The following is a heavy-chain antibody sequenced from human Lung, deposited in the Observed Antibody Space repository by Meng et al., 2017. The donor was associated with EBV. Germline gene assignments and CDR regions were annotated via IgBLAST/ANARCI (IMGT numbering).Heavy chain of an antibody. CDR3: ARALFDYYDSSGYYDY. J-gene: IGHJ4*02. CDR2: INHSGST. Sequence: QVPVQASVPGLVKPSETLSLTCAVYGGSFSGYYWSWIRQPPGKGLEWIGEINHSGSTNYNPSLKSRVTISVDTSKNQFSLKLSSVTAADTAVYYCARALFDYYDSSGYYDYWGQGTLVTVSS. CDR1: GGSFSGYY. D-gene: IGHD3-22*01. V-gene: IGHV4-34*01.